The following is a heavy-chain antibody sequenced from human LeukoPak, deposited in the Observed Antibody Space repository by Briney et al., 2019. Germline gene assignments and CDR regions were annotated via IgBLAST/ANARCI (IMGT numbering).Heavy chain of an antibody. CDR3: ASRAIAVANA. Sequence: GGSLRLSCAASGFTFSGYEMNWVRQAPGKGLEWVSYISSSGSTIYYADSVKGRFTISRDNSKNSLYLQMNSLRAEDTAVYYCASRAIAVANARGQGTLVTVSS. CDR2: ISSSGSTI. D-gene: IGHD6-19*01. V-gene: IGHV3-48*03. J-gene: IGHJ4*02. CDR1: GFTFSGYE.